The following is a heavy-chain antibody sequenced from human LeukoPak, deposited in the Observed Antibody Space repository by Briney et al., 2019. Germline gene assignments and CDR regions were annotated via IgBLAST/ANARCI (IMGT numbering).Heavy chain of an antibody. D-gene: IGHD2-8*02. J-gene: IGHJ4*02. CDR1: VFAFSNFP. Sequence: PGGSLRLSCVASVFAFSNFPMHWVRQAPGKGLEWVAVFTSEGSDTFYADSVKGRFTISRDDSRNTLYLQMNSLRIEETAVYYCARESGGRTSGIDFWGQGTPVTVSS. CDR2: FTSEGSDT. V-gene: IGHV3-30*14. CDR3: ARESGGRTSGIDF.